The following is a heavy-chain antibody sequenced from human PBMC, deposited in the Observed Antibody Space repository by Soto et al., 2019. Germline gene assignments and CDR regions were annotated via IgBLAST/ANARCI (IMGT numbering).Heavy chain of an antibody. Sequence: GGSLRLSCAASGFTFSSYSMNWVRQAPGKGLEWVSYISSSSSTIYYADSVKGRFTISRDNAKNSLYLQMNSLRAEDTAVYYCARDGPLGYDAFDIWGQGTMVTVSS. CDR1: GFTFSSYS. V-gene: IGHV3-48*01. D-gene: IGHD5-12*01. CDR2: ISSSSSTI. CDR3: ARDGPLGYDAFDI. J-gene: IGHJ3*02.